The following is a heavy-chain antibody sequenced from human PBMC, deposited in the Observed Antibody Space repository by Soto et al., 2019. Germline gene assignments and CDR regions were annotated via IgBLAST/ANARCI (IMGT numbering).Heavy chain of an antibody. CDR1: GDTFSFYT. V-gene: IGHV1-69*02. Sequence: QVQLVQSGAELKKPGSSVKVSCKASGDTFSFYTINWMRQAPGLGLEWMGRVNPILSMSNYAQKFQGRVTMTADKSTSTAYLELRSLRSEDTAFYYCATSYGSGYRAFDYWGQGAVVTVSS. J-gene: IGHJ4*01. CDR2: VNPILSMS. D-gene: IGHD3-10*01. CDR3: ATSYGSGYRAFDY.